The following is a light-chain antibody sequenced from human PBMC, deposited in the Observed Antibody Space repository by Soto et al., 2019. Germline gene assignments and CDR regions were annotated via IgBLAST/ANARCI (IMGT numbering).Light chain of an antibody. J-gene: IGKJ1*01. CDR3: QQFAKSST. Sequence: QMTQSPSTLSASVGDRVTITCRASHNIERWMAWYQQKPGRAPSLLIFDATTLHSGVPSRFSGGGSGTQFTLNINGLQPDDFATYYCQQFAKSSTFGPGTTVEIK. CDR2: DAT. V-gene: IGKV1-5*01. CDR1: HNIERW.